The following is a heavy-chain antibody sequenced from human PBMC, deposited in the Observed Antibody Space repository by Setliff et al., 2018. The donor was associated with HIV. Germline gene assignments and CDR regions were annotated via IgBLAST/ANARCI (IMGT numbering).Heavy chain of an antibody. V-gene: IGHV3-23*01. J-gene: IGHJ4*02. CDR2: IISRGNT. CDR3: ASRPSGDYGPWDY. CDR1: GFTFRSYA. D-gene: IGHD4-17*01. Sequence: GGSLRLSCAVSGFTFRSYAVSWVRQAPGKGLEWVSTIISRGNTYYADSVRGRFTISTDTATNTLFLQMNSLRAEDTALYYCASRPSGDYGPWDYWGRGTLVTVSS.